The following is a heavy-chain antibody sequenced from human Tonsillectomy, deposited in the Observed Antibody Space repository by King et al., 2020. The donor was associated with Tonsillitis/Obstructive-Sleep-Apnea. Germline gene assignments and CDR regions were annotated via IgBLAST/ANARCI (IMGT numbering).Heavy chain of an antibody. V-gene: IGHV3-30*18. CDR2: TSYDGSNN. CDR1: GFTFSNYG. CDR3: AKSPRVSLTLQGYYYYGMDV. J-gene: IGHJ6*02. Sequence: VQLVESGGGVVQPGRSLRLSCAVSGFTFSNYGMHWVRQAPGKGLEWVAVTSYDGSNNYYADSVRGRFTISRDNSKNTLYLQMNSLRAEDTAVYYCAKSPRVSLTLQGYYYYGMDVWGQGTTVTVSS. D-gene: IGHD3-10*01.